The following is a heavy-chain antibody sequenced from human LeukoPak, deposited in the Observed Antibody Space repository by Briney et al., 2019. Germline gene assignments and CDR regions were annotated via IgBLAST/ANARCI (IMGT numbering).Heavy chain of an antibody. V-gene: IGHV1-2*02. D-gene: IGHD2-2*01. J-gene: IGHJ5*02. CDR2: INPNSGGT. Sequence: EASVKVSCKASGYTFTGYYMHWVRQAPGQGLEWMGWINPNSGGTNYAQRFQGRVTMTRDTSISTAYMELSSLRSDDTAVYYCASPVVPAVTWGQGTLVIVSS. CDR3: ASPVVPAVT. CDR1: GYTFTGYY.